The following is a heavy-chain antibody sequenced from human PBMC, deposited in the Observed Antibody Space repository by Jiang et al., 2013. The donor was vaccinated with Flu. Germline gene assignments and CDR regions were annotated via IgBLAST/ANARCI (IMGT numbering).Heavy chain of an antibody. V-gene: IGHV5-51*01. Sequence: GAEVKKPGESLRISCKGSGYSFTTYWIGWVRPMPGKGLEWMGIIYPGDSDSRHSPSFQGQVTISADKSINTAYLQWSSLKASDTAIYYCARRGGSGGALDIWGQGTMVTVSS. J-gene: IGHJ3*02. CDR2: IYPGDSDS. CDR3: ARRGGSGGALDI. CDR1: GYSFTTYW. D-gene: IGHD2-15*01.